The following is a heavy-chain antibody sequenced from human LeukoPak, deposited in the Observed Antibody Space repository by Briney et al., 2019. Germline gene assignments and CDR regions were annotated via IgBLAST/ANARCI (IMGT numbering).Heavy chain of an antibody. CDR1: GGSISSHY. CDR2: IHYSGST. J-gene: IGHJ5*02. D-gene: IGHD4-11*01. Sequence: SETLSLTCTVSGGSISSHYWRWIRQPPGKGLEWIGYIHYSGSTNYRPSLKSRVTISIDTSKKQFSLQVRSVNAADTAMYYCARTGDYSRTTGGWFDPWGQGTLVTVSS. CDR3: ARTGDYSRTTGGWFDP. V-gene: IGHV4-59*11.